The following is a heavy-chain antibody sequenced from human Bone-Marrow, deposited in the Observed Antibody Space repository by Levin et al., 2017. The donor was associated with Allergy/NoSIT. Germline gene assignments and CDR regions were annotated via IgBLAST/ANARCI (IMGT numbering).Heavy chain of an antibody. Sequence: KAGGSLRLSCKASGYTFNSYGINWVRQAPGQGLEWMGWISGYNGITKYPEKLQGRVTLTTDTSTSTGYMELRSLRSDDTAVYYCARAMGPAGVYIFGAKDVWGQGTTVTVSS. V-gene: IGHV1-18*04. J-gene: IGHJ6*02. CDR1: GYTFNSYG. D-gene: IGHD3-3*02. CDR3: ARAMGPAGVYIFGAKDV. CDR2: ISGYNGIT.